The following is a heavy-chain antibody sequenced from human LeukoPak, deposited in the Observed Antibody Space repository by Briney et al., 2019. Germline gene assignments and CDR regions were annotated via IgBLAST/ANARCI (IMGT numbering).Heavy chain of an antibody. V-gene: IGHV1-3*01. CDR1: GYTFTSYA. CDR3: ARESLPKVPYYYDSSGYYDY. D-gene: IGHD3-22*01. Sequence: ASVKVSCKASGYTFTSYAMHWVRQAPGQRLEWMGWINAGNGNTKYSQKFQGRVTITRDTSASIAYMELSSLRSEDTAVYYCARESLPKVPYYYDSSGYYDYWGQGTLVTVSS. J-gene: IGHJ4*02. CDR2: INAGNGNT.